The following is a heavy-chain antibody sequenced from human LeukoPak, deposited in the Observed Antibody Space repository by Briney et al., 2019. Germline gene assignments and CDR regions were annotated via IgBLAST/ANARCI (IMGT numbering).Heavy chain of an antibody. Sequence: GGSLRLSCAASGFTFSSYGMHWVRQAPGKGLEWVAFIRYDGSNKYYADSVKGRFTISRDSSKNTLYLQMNSLRAEDTAVYYCAKGMGGYYYYYMDVWGKGTTVTVSS. CDR3: AKGMGGYYYYYMDV. J-gene: IGHJ6*03. V-gene: IGHV3-30*02. CDR1: GFTFSSYG. CDR2: IRYDGSNK. D-gene: IGHD3-16*01.